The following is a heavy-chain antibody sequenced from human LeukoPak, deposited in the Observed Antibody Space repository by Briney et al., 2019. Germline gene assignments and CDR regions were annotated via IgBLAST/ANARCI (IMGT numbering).Heavy chain of an antibody. CDR2: IYSGGST. V-gene: IGHV3-66*01. D-gene: IGHD4-17*01. Sequence: GGSLRLSCAASGFTVSSNYMSWVRQAPGKGLEWVSVIYSGGSTYYADSVKGRFTISRDNSKNTLYLQMNSLRAEDTAVYYCARAPTEVHDYGDYVGAFDYYGMDVWGQGTTVTVSS. CDR3: ARAPTEVHDYGDYVGAFDYYGMDV. CDR1: GFTVSSNY. J-gene: IGHJ6*02.